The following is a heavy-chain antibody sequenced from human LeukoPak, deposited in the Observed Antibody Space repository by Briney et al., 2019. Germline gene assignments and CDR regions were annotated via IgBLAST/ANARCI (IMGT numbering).Heavy chain of an antibody. CDR3: TTQAGVERGTAVATTIDY. V-gene: IGHV3-21*01. Sequence: GGSLRLSCAGSGFTFSRLAMNWVRQASREGLEWVSSISPSGGHIYYADSVRGRFTVSRDNAKNSLYLQMDSLRDGDTAVYYCTTQAGVERGTAVATTIDYWGQGTLVTVSS. D-gene: IGHD5-12*01. J-gene: IGHJ4*02. CDR2: ISPSGGHI. CDR1: GFTFSRLA.